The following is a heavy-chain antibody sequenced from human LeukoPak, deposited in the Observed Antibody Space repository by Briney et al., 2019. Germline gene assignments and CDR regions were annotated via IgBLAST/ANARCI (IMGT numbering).Heavy chain of an antibody. V-gene: IGHV4-34*01. D-gene: IGHD1-26*01. CDR1: GGSFSVYY. CDR2: INHSGST. J-gene: IGHJ4*02. CDR3: ARGPLVGATRPFDY. Sequence: PSETLSPTCAVYGGSFSVYYWSWIRQPPGKGLEWIGEINHSGSTNYKPSLKSRVTISEDTSKNQFSLKLSSVTAADTAVYYCARGPLVGATRPFDYWGQGTLVTVSS.